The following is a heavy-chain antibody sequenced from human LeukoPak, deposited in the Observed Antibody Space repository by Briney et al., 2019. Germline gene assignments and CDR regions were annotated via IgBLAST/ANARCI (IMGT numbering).Heavy chain of an antibody. CDR1: GFTFSSYA. J-gene: IGHJ4*02. CDR3: AKDRRRHYYDSSGPY. CDR2: LSGSGGST. V-gene: IGHV3-23*01. D-gene: IGHD3-22*01. Sequence: QPGGSLRLSCAASGFTFSSYAMSWVRQAPGKGLECVSALSGSGGSTYYADSVKGRFTISRDNSKNTLYLQMNSLRAEDTAVYYCAKDRRRHYYDSSGPYWGQGTLVTDSS.